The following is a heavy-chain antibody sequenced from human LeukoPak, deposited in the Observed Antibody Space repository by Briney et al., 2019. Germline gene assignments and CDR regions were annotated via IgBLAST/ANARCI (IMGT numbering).Heavy chain of an antibody. CDR1: GGSISSYY. D-gene: IGHD1-26*01. V-gene: IGHV4-59*08. CDR2: IYYSGST. CDR3: ARHSGSPDDAFDI. Sequence: SETLSLTCTVSGGSISSYYWSWIRQPPGKGLEWIGYIYYSGSTNYNPSLKSRVTISVDTSKNQFSLKLSSVTAADTAVYYCARHSGSPDDAFDIWGQGTMVTVSS. J-gene: IGHJ3*02.